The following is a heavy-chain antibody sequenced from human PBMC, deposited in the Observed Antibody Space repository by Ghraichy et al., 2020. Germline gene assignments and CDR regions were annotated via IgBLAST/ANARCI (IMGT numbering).Heavy chain of an antibody. Sequence: ASVKVSCKASNYTFTSYAISWVRQAPGQGLEWMGWISVYNGNTNYAQKFQGRVTMTTEKSTSTAYMELRSLRSDDTAVYYCARDRVAAAGRRPTDYWGQGTLVTVSS. D-gene: IGHD6-13*01. J-gene: IGHJ4*02. CDR2: ISVYNGNT. V-gene: IGHV1-18*01. CDR3: ARDRVAAAGRRPTDY. CDR1: NYTFTSYA.